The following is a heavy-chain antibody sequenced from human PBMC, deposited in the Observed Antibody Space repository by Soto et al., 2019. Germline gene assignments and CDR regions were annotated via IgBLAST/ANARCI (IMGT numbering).Heavy chain of an antibody. CDR3: ATEELCGADCYFLKH. V-gene: IGHV4-28*01. CDR1: GDSISSSNG. CDR2: IYYSGST. J-gene: IGHJ4*02. Sequence: SEILCLTCAVAGDSISSSNGWGWIRQPPGKGLEWIGYIYYSGSTYYNPSLKSRVTMSVDTSKNQFSLKLSSVTAEDTATYHCATEELCGADCYFLKHWGQGTLVTVSS. D-gene: IGHD2-21*02.